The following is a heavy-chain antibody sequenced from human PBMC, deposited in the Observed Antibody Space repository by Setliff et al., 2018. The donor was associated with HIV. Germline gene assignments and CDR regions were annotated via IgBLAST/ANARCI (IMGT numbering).Heavy chain of an antibody. D-gene: IGHD7-27*01. J-gene: IGHJ4*02. Sequence: ASVKVSCKSSGYTFTDYFIHWVRQAPGQGLEWMGWISPDSGDTKYSQKFQGRVTATTDTSASTAYMELSSLRSEDTAVYYCARDLPTPNWGFDYWGQGTLVTAPQ. CDR2: ISPDSGDT. CDR1: GYTFTDYF. V-gene: IGHV1-3*01. CDR3: ARDLPTPNWGFDY.